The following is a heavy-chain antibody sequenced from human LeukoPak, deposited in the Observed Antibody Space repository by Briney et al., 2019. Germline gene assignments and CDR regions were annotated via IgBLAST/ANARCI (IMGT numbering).Heavy chain of an antibody. CDR1: GFTFSSYA. Sequence: GGTLRLSCAASGFTFSSYAMSWVRQAPGKGLEWVSAISGSGGSTYYADSVKGRFTISRDNSKTTLYLQMNSLRAEDTAVYYCAKDKSTSIAAAGRSYYCGQGALVTVSS. V-gene: IGHV3-23*01. D-gene: IGHD6-13*01. J-gene: IGHJ4*02. CDR2: ISGSGGST. CDR3: AKDKSTSIAAAGRSYY.